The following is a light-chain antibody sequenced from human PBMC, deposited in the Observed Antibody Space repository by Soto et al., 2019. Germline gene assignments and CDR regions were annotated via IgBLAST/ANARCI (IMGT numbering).Light chain of an antibody. CDR1: SSDVGKYDL. J-gene: IGLJ1*01. CDR3: SSYATGPFV. CDR2: EVT. Sequence: QSALTQPASVSGSPGQSITISCTRTSSDVGKYDLVSWYQQHSGEAPKLLIYEVTKRPSGISHRCSGPKSGNTASLTISGLQAEDEGDYYCSSYATGPFVCGGGTKLTVL. V-gene: IGLV2-23*02.